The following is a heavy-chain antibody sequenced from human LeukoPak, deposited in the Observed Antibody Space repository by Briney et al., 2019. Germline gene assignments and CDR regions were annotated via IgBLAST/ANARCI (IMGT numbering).Heavy chain of an antibody. J-gene: IGHJ4*02. CDR1: GFTFSSYA. Sequence: GGSLRLSCAASGFTFSSYAMSWVRQAPGKGLEWVSAISGSGGSTYYADSVKGRFTISRDNSKNTLYLQMNSLRAEDTAVYYCAGGTDFWSGYCFDSWGQGTLVTVSS. CDR3: AGGTDFWSGYCFDS. CDR2: ISGSGGST. D-gene: IGHD3-3*01. V-gene: IGHV3-23*01.